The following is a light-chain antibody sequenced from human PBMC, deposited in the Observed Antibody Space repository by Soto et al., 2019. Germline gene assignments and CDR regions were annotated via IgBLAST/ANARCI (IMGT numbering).Light chain of an antibody. Sequence: SSELTQPPSVSVAPGQTASLTCGGSNIGSKSVHWYQQKAGHAPVLVVHDDSDRPSGIPERFSGSNSGNTATLTIGRVEAGDEADYYCQVWDSRSDQVFGGGTKLTVL. CDR1: NIGSKS. V-gene: IGLV3-21*02. CDR3: QVWDSRSDQV. J-gene: IGLJ3*02. CDR2: DDS.